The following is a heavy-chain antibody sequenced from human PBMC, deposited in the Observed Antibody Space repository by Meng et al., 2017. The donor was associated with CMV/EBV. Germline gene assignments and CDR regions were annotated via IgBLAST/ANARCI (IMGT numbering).Heavy chain of an antibody. Sequence: HRQESCPGLVKPSHTLSLTCTVSGGSISSGDYYWSWIRQPPGKGLELIGYIYYSGSTYYNPSLKSRVTISVDTPKNQFSLKLSSVTAADTAVYYCAREGDNPFDYWGQGTLVTVSS. D-gene: IGHD2-21*02. CDR2: IYYSGST. J-gene: IGHJ4*02. V-gene: IGHV4-30-4*08. CDR1: GGSISSGDYY. CDR3: AREGDNPFDY.